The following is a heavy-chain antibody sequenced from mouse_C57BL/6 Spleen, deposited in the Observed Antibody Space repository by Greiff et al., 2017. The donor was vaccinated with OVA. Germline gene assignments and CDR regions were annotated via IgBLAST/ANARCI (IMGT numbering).Heavy chain of an antibody. V-gene: IGHV1-81*01. Sequence: VQRVESGAELARPGASVKLSCKASGYTFTSYGISWVKQRTGQGLEWIGEIYPRSGNTYYNEKFKGKATLTADKSSSTAYMELRSLTSEDSAVYFCARWGNGSSSFDYWGQGTTLTVSS. J-gene: IGHJ2*01. CDR3: ARWGNGSSSFDY. CDR1: GYTFTSYG. CDR2: IYPRSGNT. D-gene: IGHD1-1*01.